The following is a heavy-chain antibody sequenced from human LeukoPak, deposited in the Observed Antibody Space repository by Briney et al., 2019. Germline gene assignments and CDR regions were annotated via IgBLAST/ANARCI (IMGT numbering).Heavy chain of an antibody. CDR2: IYISGST. Sequence: PSETLSLTCTVSGGSISSYFWSWIRQPAGKGLEWIGRIYISGSTNYNPSLKSRVAMSVDTSKNQFSLKLSSVTAADTAVYYCAREAVAVANAFDIWGQGTMVTVSS. CDR3: AREAVAVANAFDI. V-gene: IGHV4-4*07. J-gene: IGHJ3*02. D-gene: IGHD6-19*01. CDR1: GGSISSYF.